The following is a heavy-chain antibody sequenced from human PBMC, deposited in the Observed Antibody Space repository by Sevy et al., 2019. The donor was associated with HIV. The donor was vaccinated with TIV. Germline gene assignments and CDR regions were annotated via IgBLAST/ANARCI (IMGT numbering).Heavy chain of an antibody. CDR3: ARGGGAPGGFDP. V-gene: IGHV4-4*02. CDR2: IYHSGST. D-gene: IGHD3-16*01. CDR1: GGSISSVYW. J-gene: IGHJ5*02. Sequence: SETLSLTCAVSGGSISSVYWWHWVRQPPGKGLEWIGKIYHSGSTNYNPSLKSRVTISVDNSKNQFSLKLSSVTAADTAVYYCARGGGAPGGFDPWGQGSLVTVSS.